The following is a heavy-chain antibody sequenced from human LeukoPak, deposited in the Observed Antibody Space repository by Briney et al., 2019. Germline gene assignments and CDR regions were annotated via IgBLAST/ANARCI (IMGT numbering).Heavy chain of an antibody. Sequence: GGSLRLSCAASGFTVSRNYMSWVRQAPGKGLEWVSVIYSGGSTYYADSVKGRFTISRDNFKNTLYLQMNSLRAEDTAVYYCARVGYDILTGTFDYWGQGTLVTVSS. CDR3: ARVGYDILTGTFDY. D-gene: IGHD3-9*01. CDR1: GFTVSRNY. J-gene: IGHJ4*02. V-gene: IGHV3-53*01. CDR2: IYSGGST.